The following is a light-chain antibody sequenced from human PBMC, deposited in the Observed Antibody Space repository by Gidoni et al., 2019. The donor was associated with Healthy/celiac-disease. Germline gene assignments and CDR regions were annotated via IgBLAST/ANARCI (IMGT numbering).Light chain of an antibody. CDR3: QQRSNWIT. Sequence: IVLTQSPATLSLSPGERATLYCRASQSVSSYLALYQQKPGQAPRLFIYDASNRSTGIPSRFSCSGSGTDFTLTISSLEPEDFAVYYFQQRSNWITFGQGTRLEIK. V-gene: IGKV3-11*01. CDR1: QSVSSY. J-gene: IGKJ5*01. CDR2: DAS.